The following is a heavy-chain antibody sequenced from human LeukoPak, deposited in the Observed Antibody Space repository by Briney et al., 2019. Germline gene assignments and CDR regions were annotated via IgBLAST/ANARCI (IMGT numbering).Heavy chain of an antibody. CDR2: ISSSSSYI. V-gene: IGHV3-21*01. D-gene: IGHD3-16*02. J-gene: IGHJ3*02. Sequence: PGGSLRLSCAASGFTFSSYNMNWVRQAPGKGLEWVSSISSSSSYIYYADSVKGRFTISRDNAKSSLYLQMNSLRAEDTAVYYCARDSGYSLGLSLTFRAFDIWGQGTMVTVSS. CDR1: GFTFSSYN. CDR3: ARDSGYSLGLSLTFRAFDI.